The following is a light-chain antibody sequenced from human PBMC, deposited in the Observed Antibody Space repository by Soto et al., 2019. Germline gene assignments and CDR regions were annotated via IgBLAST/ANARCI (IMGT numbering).Light chain of an antibody. CDR2: GAS. CDR1: QSVNNN. CDR3: QQYNDLPPFT. J-gene: IGKJ2*01. V-gene: IGKV3-15*01. Sequence: EIILTQSPASLSASPGERATLSCRASQSVNNNLAWYQQKPGQAPRLLIYGASTRATGIPARFRGSGSGTEFTLPITSRQSEDVAVYFCQQYNDLPPFTFGQGTKLEIK.